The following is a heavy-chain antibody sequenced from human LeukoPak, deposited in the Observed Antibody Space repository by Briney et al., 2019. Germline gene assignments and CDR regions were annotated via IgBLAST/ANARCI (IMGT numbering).Heavy chain of an antibody. D-gene: IGHD6-13*01. CDR1: GYTFTGYY. V-gene: IGHV1-2*02. Sequence: ASVKVSCKASGYTFTGYYMHWVRQAPGQGLEWMGWINPNSGGTNYAQKFQGRVTMTRDTSISTAYMELSRLRSDDTAVYYCARDAAAAGTSYYYYYMDVWGKGTTVTVSS. CDR3: ARDAAAAGTSYYYYYMDV. CDR2: INPNSGGT. J-gene: IGHJ6*03.